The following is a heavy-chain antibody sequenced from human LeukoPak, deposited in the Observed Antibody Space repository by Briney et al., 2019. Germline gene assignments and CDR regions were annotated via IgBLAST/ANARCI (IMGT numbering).Heavy chain of an antibody. V-gene: IGHV3-48*03. CDR3: ARSLGPTRPFDY. CDR2: ISSRGNTI. D-gene: IGHD5-24*01. Sequence: GGSLRLSCAASGFTFTDFAMNWVRQAPGKGLEWVSYISSRGNTIYYADSVKGRFTISRDNAKISLYLQMNSLRVEDTAIYYCARSLGPTRPFDYWGQGTLLIVSS. J-gene: IGHJ4*02. CDR1: GFTFTDFA.